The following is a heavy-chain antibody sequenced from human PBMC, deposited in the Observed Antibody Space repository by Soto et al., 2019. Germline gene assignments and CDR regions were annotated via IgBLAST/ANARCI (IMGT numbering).Heavy chain of an antibody. CDR1: GFTFSDYA. CDR2: VAYDGRSK. D-gene: IGHD2-2*01. CDR3: ARDDILVIPGGSYNYGMDV. J-gene: IGHJ6*02. Sequence: QVQLVESGGGVVQPGRSLRLSCAASGFTFSDYAMHWVRQAPGKGLEWVAVVAYDGRSKYYADSVKGRFTISRDNSRTTAYLQMNSLRDEDTAMYYCARDDILVIPGGSYNYGMDVWGHGTTVTVSS. V-gene: IGHV3-30*04.